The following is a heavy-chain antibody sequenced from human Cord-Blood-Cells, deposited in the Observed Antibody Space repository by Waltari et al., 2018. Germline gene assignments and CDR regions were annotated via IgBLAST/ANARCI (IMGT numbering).Heavy chain of an antibody. CDR3: ARLTIFGVVIDY. J-gene: IGHJ4*02. V-gene: IGHV4-39*01. D-gene: IGHD3-3*01. Sequence: QLQLQESGPGLVKPSETLSLPCTVSGGSISSSSYTWGWIRQPPGKGLEWIGSIYYSGSTYYNPSLKSRVTISVDTSKNQFSLKLSSVTAADTAVYYCARLTIFGVVIDYWGQGTLVTVSS. CDR1: GGSISSSSYT. CDR2: IYYSGST.